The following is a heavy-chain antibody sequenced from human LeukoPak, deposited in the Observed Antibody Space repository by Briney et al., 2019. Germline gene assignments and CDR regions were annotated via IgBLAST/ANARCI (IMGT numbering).Heavy chain of an antibody. D-gene: IGHD6-6*01. J-gene: IGHJ4*02. CDR3: ARHGGIAARPGRAYYFDY. V-gene: IGHV4-39*01. CDR1: GGSISSSSYY. Sequence: SETLSLTCTVSGGSISSSSYYWGWIRQPPGKGLEWIGSIYYSGSTYYNPSLKSRVTISVDTSKNQFSLKLSSVTAADTAVYYCARHGGIAARPGRAYYFDYWGQGTLVTVSS. CDR2: IYYSGST.